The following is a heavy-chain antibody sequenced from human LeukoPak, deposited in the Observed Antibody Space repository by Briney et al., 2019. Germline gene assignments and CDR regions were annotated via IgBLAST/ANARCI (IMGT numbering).Heavy chain of an antibody. D-gene: IGHD4-11*01. CDR2: IIPIFGTA. Sequence: VASVKVSCKASGYTFTNYGISWVRQAPGQGLDWMGGIIPIFGTANYAQKFQGRVTITADESTRTAYMELSSLRSEDTAVYYCARPLQIIGRAFDIWGQGTMVTVSS. CDR3: ARPLQIIGRAFDI. V-gene: IGHV1-69*13. J-gene: IGHJ3*02. CDR1: GYTFTNYG.